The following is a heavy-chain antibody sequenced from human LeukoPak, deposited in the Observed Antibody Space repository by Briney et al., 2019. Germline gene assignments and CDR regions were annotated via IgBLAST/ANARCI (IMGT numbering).Heavy chain of an antibody. CDR1: GRTFNSSA. V-gene: IGHV1-69*05. CDR2: IIPIFGTA. D-gene: IGHD5-18*01. CDR3: ARMSYGYWFDP. Sequence: SVKVSCKASGRTFNSSAISWVRQAPGQGLEWMGGIIPIFGTANYAQKFQCRVTITTDESTSTAYMELSSLRSEDTAVYYCARMSYGYWFDPWGQGTLVTVSS. J-gene: IGHJ5*02.